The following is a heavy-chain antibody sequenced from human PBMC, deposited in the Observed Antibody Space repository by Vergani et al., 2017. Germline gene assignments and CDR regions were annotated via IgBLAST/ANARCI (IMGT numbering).Heavy chain of an antibody. Sequence: QLQLQESGPGLVKPSETLSLTCAVSGVSIKSRSYYWGWIRQSPGKGLEWIGSIYDNGNTYYNPSLKSRVAISVDTSKNQVSLNLGSVTAADTAVYYCARNMAIELAVRMHYYYAIYVWRQGTTVAVSS. V-gene: IGHV4-39*01. J-gene: IGHJ6*02. D-gene: IGHD3-16*01. CDR2: IYDNGNT. CDR3: ARNMAIELAVRMHYYYAIYV. CDR1: GVSIKSRSYY.